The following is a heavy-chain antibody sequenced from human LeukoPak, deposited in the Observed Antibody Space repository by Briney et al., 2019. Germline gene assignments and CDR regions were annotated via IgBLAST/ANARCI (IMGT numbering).Heavy chain of an antibody. D-gene: IGHD1-26*01. CDR2: ISRNGGST. Sequence: GGSRRLSCSAYGFTFSTYAMHWVRQAPGKGLEYVSAISRNGGSTYYADSVKGRFTISRDNSNNTLHLQVSSLRVEDTAVYYCVRGKWDYFFDYWGQGTLVSVSS. CDR1: GFTFSTYA. V-gene: IGHV3-64D*06. J-gene: IGHJ4*02. CDR3: VRGKWDYFFDY.